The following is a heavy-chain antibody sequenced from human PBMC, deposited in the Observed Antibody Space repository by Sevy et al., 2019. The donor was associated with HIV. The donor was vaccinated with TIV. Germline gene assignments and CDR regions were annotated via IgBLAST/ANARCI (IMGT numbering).Heavy chain of an antibody. D-gene: IGHD6-13*01. CDR2: ISSISSYI. CDR3: AREAAAGHY. J-gene: IGHJ4*02. CDR1: GFTFSSYS. Sequence: GGSLRLSCAASGFTFSSYSMNWVRQAPGKGLEWVSSISSISSYIYYADSVKGRITISRDNAKNSLYLQMNSLRAEDTAVYYCAREAAAGHYWGQGTLVTVSS. V-gene: IGHV3-21*01.